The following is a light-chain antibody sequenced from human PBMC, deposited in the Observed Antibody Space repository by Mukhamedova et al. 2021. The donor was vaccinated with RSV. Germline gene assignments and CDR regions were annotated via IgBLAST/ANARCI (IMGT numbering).Light chain of an antibody. CDR2: DNN. CDR1: SSNIGNNY. Sequence: SSNIGNNYVSWYQQLPGTAPKLLIYDNNKRPSGIPDRSSGSKSGTSATLGITGLQTGDEADYYCGTWDSSLFWGFGGVTKLTVL. J-gene: IGLJ3*02. CDR3: GTWDSSLFWG. V-gene: IGLV1-51*01.